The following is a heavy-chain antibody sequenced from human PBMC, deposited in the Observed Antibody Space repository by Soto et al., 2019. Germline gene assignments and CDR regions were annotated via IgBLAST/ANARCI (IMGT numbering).Heavy chain of an antibody. CDR2: IYSSGNT. CDR1: GGSIRNYF. J-gene: IGHJ3*02. V-gene: IGHV4-4*07. D-gene: IGHD5-12*01. CDR3: VRDVESPGISGSWGAFDI. Sequence: QVQLQESGPGLVKPSETLSLICTVSGGSIRNYFWTWIRQPAGKGLEWIGRIYSSGNTGYNASLKSRVSMSIDMSKHQFSLKLSSTTAAATAVYYCVRDVESPGISGSWGAFDIWGQGTVVTVSS.